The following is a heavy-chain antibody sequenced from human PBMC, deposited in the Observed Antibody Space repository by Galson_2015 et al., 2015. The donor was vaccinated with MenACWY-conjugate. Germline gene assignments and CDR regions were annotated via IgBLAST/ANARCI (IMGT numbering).Heavy chain of an antibody. Sequence: ETLSLTCAVYGGSFSGYYWSWIRQPPGKGLEWIGEINHSGSTNYNPSLKSRVTISVDTSKNQFSLKLSSVTAADTAVYYCARGRWVAATYYYYYGMDVWGQGTTVTVSS. CDR2: INHSGST. D-gene: IGHD2-15*01. CDR3: ARGRWVAATYYYYYGMDV. J-gene: IGHJ6*02. CDR1: GGSFSGYY. V-gene: IGHV4-34*01.